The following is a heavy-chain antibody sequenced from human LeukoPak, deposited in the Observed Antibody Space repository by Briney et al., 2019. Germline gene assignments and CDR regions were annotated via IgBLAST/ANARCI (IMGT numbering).Heavy chain of an antibody. CDR2: MNPNSGNT. CDR3: ARNPPETGTFDY. CDR1: GYTFTSYD. Sequence: ASVKVSCKASGYTFTSYDINWVRQATGQGLEWMGWMNPNSGNTGYAQKFQGRVTITRDTSVSTAYLELSSLTSQDTAVYYCARNPPETGTFDYRGQGTLVTVSS. J-gene: IGHJ4*02. D-gene: IGHD1-1*01. V-gene: IGHV1-8*03.